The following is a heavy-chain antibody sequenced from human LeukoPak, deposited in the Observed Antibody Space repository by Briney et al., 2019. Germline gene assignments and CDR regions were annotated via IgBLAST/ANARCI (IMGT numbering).Heavy chain of an antibody. CDR2: INLGGST. V-gene: IGHV4-34*01. J-gene: IGHJ4*02. CDR3: ATSTKVVRPDSWDS. CDR1: GGSFDGYS. Sequence: SETLSLTCAISGGSFDGYSWSWIRQSPGERLEWIGEINLGGSTNYNPSLKSRVTMTIDTSKREVSLKLTSVTAADTSIYFCATSTKVVRPDSWDSWGQGTLVSVSS. D-gene: IGHD4-11*01.